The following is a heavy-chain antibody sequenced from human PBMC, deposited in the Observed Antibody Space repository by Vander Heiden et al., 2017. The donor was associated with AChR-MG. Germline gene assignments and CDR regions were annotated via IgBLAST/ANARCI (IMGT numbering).Heavy chain of an antibody. CDR2: ISWNSGSI. D-gene: IGHD2-15*01. CDR1: GFTFDDSA. J-gene: IGHJ4*02. CDR3: AKDKAPHCSGGSCSLDY. V-gene: IGHV3-9*01. Sequence: EVQLVESGGGLVQPGRSLRLPCAASGFTFDDSAMHWVRQAPGKGLEWGSGISWNSGSIGYADSVKGRFTISRDNAKNSLYLQMNSLRAEDTALYYCAKDKAPHCSGGSCSLDYWGQGTLVTVSS.